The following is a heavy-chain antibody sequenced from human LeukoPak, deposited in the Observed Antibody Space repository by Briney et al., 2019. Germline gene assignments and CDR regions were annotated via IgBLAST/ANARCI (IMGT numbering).Heavy chain of an antibody. Sequence: SETLSLTCTVSGGSITNYYWNWIRQPAGKGLEWIGRTYTSGSTNYNPSLKSRVTMSLDTSKNQFSLKLSSVTAADTAIYYCATTFYYDNTGYYRFDFWGQGTLVTVSS. D-gene: IGHD3-22*01. V-gene: IGHV4-4*07. CDR1: GGSITNYY. J-gene: IGHJ4*02. CDR2: TYTSGST. CDR3: ATTFYYDNTGYYRFDF.